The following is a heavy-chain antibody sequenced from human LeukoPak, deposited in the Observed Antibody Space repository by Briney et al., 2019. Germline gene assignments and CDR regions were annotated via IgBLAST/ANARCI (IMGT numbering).Heavy chain of an antibody. CDR3: AKGPGAAVGKRYIQH. CDR2: IIPIFGTA. V-gene: IGHV1-69*05. D-gene: IGHD6-13*01. Sequence: SVKVSCKASGGTFSSYAISWVRQAPGQGLEWMGGIIPIFGTANYAQKFQGRVTITTDESTSTAYMELSSLRSEDTAVYYCAKGPGAAVGKRYIQHWGQGTLVTVSS. J-gene: IGHJ1*01. CDR1: GGTFSSYA.